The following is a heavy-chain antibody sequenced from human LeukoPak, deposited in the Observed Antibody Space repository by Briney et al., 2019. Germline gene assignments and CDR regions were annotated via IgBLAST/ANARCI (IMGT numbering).Heavy chain of an antibody. J-gene: IGHJ4*02. V-gene: IGHV2-70*11. Sequence: SGPTLVNPTQTLTLTCTFSGFSLSTSGMCVSWIRHPPRKALEWLARIDWDDDKSYSTAMTTSLTNFQENSKNQVVLTMTTMDPVDTATYYCARTHRWGSGSYLYDYWGQGTLVTVSS. CDR2: IDWDDDK. CDR1: GFSLSTSGMC. D-gene: IGHD1-26*01. CDR3: ARTHRWGSGSYLYDY.